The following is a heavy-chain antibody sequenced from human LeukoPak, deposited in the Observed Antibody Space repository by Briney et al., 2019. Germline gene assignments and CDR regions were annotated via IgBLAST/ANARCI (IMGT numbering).Heavy chain of an antibody. Sequence: GGSLRLSCSASGFTFSSYAMHWVRQAPGKGLEYVSGINDNGGRTHYGDSLKGRFTISRDNSKNTLYLQMSTLRAEDTAVYYCVKDLSGRHTFDYWGQGTLVTVSS. CDR2: INDNGGRT. J-gene: IGHJ4*02. CDR3: VKDLSGRHTFDY. CDR1: GFTFSSYA. D-gene: IGHD1-26*01. V-gene: IGHV3-64D*09.